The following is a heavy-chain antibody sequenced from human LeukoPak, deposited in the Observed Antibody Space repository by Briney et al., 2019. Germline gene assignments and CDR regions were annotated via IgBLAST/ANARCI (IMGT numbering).Heavy chain of an antibody. J-gene: IGHJ4*02. CDR2: INPNSGDT. D-gene: IGHD3-9*01. CDR1: GYTFTGYY. CDR3: ARENFETFDY. Sequence: ASVKVSCKTSGYTFTGYYMHWVRQAPGQGLEWMGWINPNSGDTNYEQKFQGRVTMTRDTSITTAYMELSRLRSDDTAVYYCARENFETFDYWGQGTLVTVSS. V-gene: IGHV1-2*02.